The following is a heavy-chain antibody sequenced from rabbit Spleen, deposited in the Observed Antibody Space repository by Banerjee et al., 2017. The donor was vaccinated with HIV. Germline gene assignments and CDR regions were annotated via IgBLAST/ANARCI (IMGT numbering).Heavy chain of an antibody. Sequence: QEELVESGGGLVKPGGSLKLSCKASGIDFSSYGIHWVRQAQGKGLEWIAYIYPGFGIKNYADSMKGRFTVSSDNAQNTVFLQMTSLTASDTATYFCVRDQAGDADHGPYYLNLWGQGTLVTVS. V-gene: IGHV1S47*01. CDR2: IYPGFGIK. D-gene: IGHD6-1*01. CDR3: VRDQAGDADHGPYYLNL. CDR1: GIDFSSYG. J-gene: IGHJ4*01.